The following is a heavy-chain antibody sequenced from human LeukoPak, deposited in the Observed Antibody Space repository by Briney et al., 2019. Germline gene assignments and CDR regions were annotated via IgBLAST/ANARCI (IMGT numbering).Heavy chain of an antibody. CDR3: ARADGLTVNQGYGYYYYMDV. Sequence: ASVKVSCKASGYIFTGYYMHWVRQATGQGLEWMGWMNPNSGNTGYAQKFQGRVTITRNTSISTAYMELSSLRSEDTAVYYCARADGLTVNQGYGYYYYMDVWGKGTTVTVSS. J-gene: IGHJ6*03. D-gene: IGHD4-17*01. CDR2: MNPNSGNT. CDR1: GYIFTGYY. V-gene: IGHV1-8*03.